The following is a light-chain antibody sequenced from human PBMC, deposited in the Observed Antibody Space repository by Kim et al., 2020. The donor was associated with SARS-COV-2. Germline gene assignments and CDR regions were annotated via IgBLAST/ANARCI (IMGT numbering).Light chain of an antibody. CDR3: QHHNGKPRT. CDR2: AAS. J-gene: IGKJ1*01. Sequence: IQLTQSPSSLSASVGDRVTITCRASQDINRYLAWYQQTPGKAPNLLIYAASTLQSGVPSRFSGSGSGTDFALTISSLQPEDFATYYCQHHNGKPRTFGQGTKVDIK. V-gene: IGKV1-9*01. CDR1: QDINRY.